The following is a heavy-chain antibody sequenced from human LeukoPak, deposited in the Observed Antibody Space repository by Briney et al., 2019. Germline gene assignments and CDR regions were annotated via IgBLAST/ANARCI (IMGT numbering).Heavy chain of an antibody. CDR2: IYYSGST. D-gene: IGHD3-10*01. Sequence: SETLSLTCTVSGGSISSGGYYWSWIRQHPGKGLGWIGYIYYSGSTYYNPSLKSRVTISVDTSKNQFSLKLSSVTAADTAVYYCARGDTMVRGASRPDAFDIWGQGTMVTVSS. J-gene: IGHJ3*02. CDR3: ARGDTMVRGASRPDAFDI. V-gene: IGHV4-31*03. CDR1: GGSISSGGYY.